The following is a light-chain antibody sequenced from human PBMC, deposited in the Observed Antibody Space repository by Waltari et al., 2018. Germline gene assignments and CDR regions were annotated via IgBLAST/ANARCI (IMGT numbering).Light chain of an antibody. CDR1: ETVTNNY. J-gene: IGKJ1*01. Sequence: EIVLTQSPGTLSLSPGERATLSCRASETVTNNYLAWFQQKPGQTPRLLIYDTYFRATGVPDRFSGSWSGTDFTLTISRLEPEDFAVYYCHQCAHSPRTFGQGTRVEIK. CDR3: HQCAHSPRT. V-gene: IGKV3-20*01. CDR2: DTY.